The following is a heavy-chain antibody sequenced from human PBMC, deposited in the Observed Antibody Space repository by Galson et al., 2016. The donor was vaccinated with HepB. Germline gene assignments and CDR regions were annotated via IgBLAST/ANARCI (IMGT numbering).Heavy chain of an antibody. J-gene: IGHJ4*02. CDR3: ASGAFRGSGGGEDC. V-gene: IGHV1-69*06. Sequence: SVKVSCKASGDTFSSYVISWVRQAPGQGLEWMGGFIPIFGAANHAQKFQGRVPITADKSTSTVYMELSSLRSEDTAVYYCASGAFRGSGGGEDCWGQGTLVTVSS. CDR1: GDTFSSYV. CDR2: FIPIFGAA. D-gene: IGHD3-10*01.